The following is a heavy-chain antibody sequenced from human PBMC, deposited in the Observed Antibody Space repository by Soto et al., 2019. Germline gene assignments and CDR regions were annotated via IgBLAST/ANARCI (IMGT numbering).Heavy chain of an antibody. CDR1: GFTFSSYA. CDR3: ARGGGTTPPPLEAFDI. J-gene: IGHJ3*02. D-gene: IGHD1-1*01. Sequence: QVQLVESGGGVVQPGRSLRLSCAASGFTFSSYAMHWVRQAPGKGLEWVAVISYDGSNKYYADSVKGRFTISRDNSKNTLYLQMNSLRAEDTAVYYCARGGGTTPPPLEAFDIWGQGTMVTVSS. V-gene: IGHV3-30-3*01. CDR2: ISYDGSNK.